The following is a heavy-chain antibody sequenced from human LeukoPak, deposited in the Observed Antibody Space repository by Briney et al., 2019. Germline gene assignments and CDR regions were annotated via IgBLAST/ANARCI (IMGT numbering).Heavy chain of an antibody. CDR3: ARVRFDFWSGYYYFDY. CDR2: IKQDGSEK. CDR1: GFTFSSYW. D-gene: IGHD3-3*01. J-gene: IGHJ4*02. V-gene: IGHV3-7*01. Sequence: GGSLRLSCAASGFTFSSYWMSWVRQAPGKGLEWVANIKQDGSEKYYVDSVKGRFTISRDNAKNSLYLQMSSLRAEDTAVYYCARVRFDFWSGYYYFDYWGQGTLVTVSS.